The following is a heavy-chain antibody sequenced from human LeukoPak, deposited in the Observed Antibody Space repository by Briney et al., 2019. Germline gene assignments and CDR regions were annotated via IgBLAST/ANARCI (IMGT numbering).Heavy chain of an antibody. D-gene: IGHD1-1*01. Sequence: GGSLRLSCAASGFTFSSYSMNWVRQAPGKGLEWVSSISSSSNYIYYADSVKGRFTISRDDAKNSLYLQMNSLRAEDTAVYYCARGGPQTGTTWYMDVWGKGTTVTVSS. CDR1: GFTFSSYS. CDR3: ARGGPQTGTTWYMDV. CDR2: ISSSSNYI. V-gene: IGHV3-21*01. J-gene: IGHJ6*03.